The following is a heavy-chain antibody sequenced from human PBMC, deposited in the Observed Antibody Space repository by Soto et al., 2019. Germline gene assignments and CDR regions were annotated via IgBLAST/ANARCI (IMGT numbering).Heavy chain of an antibody. D-gene: IGHD6-6*01. Sequence: QVQLVESGGGVVQPGRSLRLSCAASGFTFSSYGMHWVRQAPGKGLEWVAVIWYDGSNKYYADSVKGRFTISRDNSKNTLYLQMNSLRAEDTAVYYCARDREVVHDYYYYGMDVWGQGTTVNVSS. CDR1: GFTFSSYG. CDR2: IWYDGSNK. J-gene: IGHJ6*02. CDR3: ARDREVVHDYYYYGMDV. V-gene: IGHV3-33*01.